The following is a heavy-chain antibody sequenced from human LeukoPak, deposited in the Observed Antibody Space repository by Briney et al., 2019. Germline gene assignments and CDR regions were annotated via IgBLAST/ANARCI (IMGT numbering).Heavy chain of an antibody. V-gene: IGHV4-39*07. J-gene: IGHJ6*03. CDR2: IYYSGST. Sequence: SETLSLTCTVSGGSISSSSYYWGWIRQPPGKGLEWIGSIYYSGSTYFNPSLKSRVTLSVDTSKTPFSLTLSSVPAADTAVYYCARVTTVYYYYMDVWGKGTTVTVSS. CDR3: ARVTTVYYYYMDV. CDR1: GGSISSSSYY. D-gene: IGHD1-1*01.